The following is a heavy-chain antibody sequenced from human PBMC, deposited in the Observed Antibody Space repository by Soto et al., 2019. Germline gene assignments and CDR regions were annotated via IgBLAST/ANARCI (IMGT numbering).Heavy chain of an antibody. Sequence: SVKGSCKASGGTFSSYAISWVRQAPGQGLEWMGGIIPIFGTANYAQKFQGRVTITADESTSTAYMELSSLRSEDTAVYYCARLLWFGESPTSPIDYWGQGTLVTVSS. V-gene: IGHV1-69*13. CDR2: IIPIFGTA. D-gene: IGHD3-10*01. CDR3: ARLLWFGESPTSPIDY. J-gene: IGHJ4*02. CDR1: GGTFSSYA.